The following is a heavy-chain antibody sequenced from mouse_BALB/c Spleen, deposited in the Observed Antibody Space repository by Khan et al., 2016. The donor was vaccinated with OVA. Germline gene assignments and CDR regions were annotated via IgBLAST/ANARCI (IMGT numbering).Heavy chain of an antibody. CDR3: ARVYCRYDEGYWYFDV. CDR1: GFTFSGYG. Sequence: EVELVESGGGLVQPGGSLKLSCAASGFTFSGYGMSWVRQTPDRRLELVATINSNGGTSYYPDSGKGRFTMSRDNAKNTLNLQMSSLKSEDTAMYYCARVYCRYDEGYWYFDVWGAGTTVTVSS. V-gene: IGHV5-6-3*01. J-gene: IGHJ1*01. CDR2: INSNGGTS. D-gene: IGHD2-14*01.